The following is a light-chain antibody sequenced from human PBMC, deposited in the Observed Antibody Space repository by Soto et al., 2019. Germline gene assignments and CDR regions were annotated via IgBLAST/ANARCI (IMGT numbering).Light chain of an antibody. CDR3: AAWDDDLHVWL. J-gene: IGLJ2*01. CDR1: DSNIGSTA. V-gene: IGLV1-44*01. Sequence: QAVVTQPPSVSATPGQGVTLSCSGGDSNIGSTAVNWYQQVPGTAPKLLIYSSNQRPSGVPDRISGSKSGTSASLAISGLQSEDEVDYYCAAWDDDLHVWLFGGGTKVTVL. CDR2: SSN.